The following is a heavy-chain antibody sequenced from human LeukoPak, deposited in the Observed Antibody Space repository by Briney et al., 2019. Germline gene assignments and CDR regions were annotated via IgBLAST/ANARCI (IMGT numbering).Heavy chain of an antibody. CDR2: INNDGSST. J-gene: IGHJ4*02. CDR1: GFTFNSYW. V-gene: IGHV3-74*03. CDR3: ACSRSYDY. D-gene: IGHD3-10*01. Sequence: PGGCLRLSCAASGFTFNSYWMHWVRQAPGKGLVWVSGINNDGSSTTYADSVKGRFTISRDNAKNTLYLQMNSLRAEDTAVYYCACSRSYDYWGQGTLVTVSS.